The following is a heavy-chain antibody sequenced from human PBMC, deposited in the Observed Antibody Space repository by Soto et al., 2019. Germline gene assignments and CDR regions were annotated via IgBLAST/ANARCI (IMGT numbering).Heavy chain of an antibody. D-gene: IGHD6-19*01. CDR2: IYHSGST. CDR1: GGSISSSNW. CDR3: ARGLITGSHYSGGWYYFDS. V-gene: IGHV4-4*02. Sequence: SETLSLTCAVSGGSISSSNWWSWVRQPPGKGLEWIGEIYHSGSTNYNPSLKSRVTISVDKSKNQFSLKLSSVTAADTAVYYCARGLITGSHYSGGWYYFDSWGQGTQVTVS. J-gene: IGHJ4*02.